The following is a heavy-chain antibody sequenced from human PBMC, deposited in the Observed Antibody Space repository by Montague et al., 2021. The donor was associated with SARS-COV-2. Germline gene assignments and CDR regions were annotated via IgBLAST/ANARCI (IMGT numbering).Heavy chain of an antibody. CDR3: ARSHDYRGNDYFDS. CDR1: GGSLSGFY. D-gene: IGHD4-23*01. CDR2: ITHGGST. V-gene: IGHV4-34*01. Sequence: SETLSLTCAVYGGSLSGFYWTWIRQAPGKGLEWVGEITHGGSTSYSPALKSRLTMSLDTSKNQFSLKLDSVTAADTATYYCARSHDYRGNDYFDSWGQGALVIVSS. J-gene: IGHJ4*02.